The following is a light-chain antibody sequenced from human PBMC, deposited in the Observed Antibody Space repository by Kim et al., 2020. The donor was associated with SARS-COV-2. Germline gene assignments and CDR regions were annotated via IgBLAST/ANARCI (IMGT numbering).Light chain of an antibody. V-gene: IGKV3-11*01. CDR2: DAS. CDR3: QQRSNWPPLT. CDR1: QSVSSY. Sequence: PGERPPLPCRASQSVSSYLAWYQQKPGQAPRLLIYDASNRATGIPARFSGSGSGTDFTLTISSLEPEDFAVYYCQQRSNWPPLTFGGGTKVDIK. J-gene: IGKJ4*01.